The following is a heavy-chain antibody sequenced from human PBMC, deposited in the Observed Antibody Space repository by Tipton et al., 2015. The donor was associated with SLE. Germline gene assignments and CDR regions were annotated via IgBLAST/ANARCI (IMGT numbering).Heavy chain of an antibody. J-gene: IGHJ5*02. V-gene: IGHV3-23*01. Sequence: SLRLSCAASGFTFSSYAMSWFRQAPGKGLEWVSAISGSGGSTYYADSVKGRFTISRDNSKNTLYLQMNSLRAEDTAVYYCAKDVADDSSGYYYGWFDPWGQGTLVTVSS. D-gene: IGHD3-22*01. CDR2: ISGSGGST. CDR3: AKDVADDSSGYYYGWFDP. CDR1: GFTFSSYA.